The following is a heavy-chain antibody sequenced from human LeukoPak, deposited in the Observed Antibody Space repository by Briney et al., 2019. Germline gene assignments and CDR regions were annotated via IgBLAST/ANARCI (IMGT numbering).Heavy chain of an antibody. CDR1: RGTFSSYA. V-gene: IGHV1-69*13. CDR3: ARAGRGSGSYYNLGFDP. CDR2: IIPIFGTA. Sequence: ASVKVSCKASRGTFSSYAISWVRQAPGQGLEWMGGIIPIFGTANYAQKFQGRVTITADESTSTAYMELYSLRSDDTAVYYCARAGRGSGSYYNLGFDPWGQGTLVTVSS. J-gene: IGHJ5*02. D-gene: IGHD3-10*01.